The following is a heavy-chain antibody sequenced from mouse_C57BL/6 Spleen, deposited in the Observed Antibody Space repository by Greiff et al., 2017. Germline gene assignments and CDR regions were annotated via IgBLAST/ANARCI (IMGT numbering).Heavy chain of an antibody. J-gene: IGHJ2*01. D-gene: IGHD1-1*01. CDR3: ARDGSSYIDY. CDR1: GYTFTSYD. CDR2: IYPRDGST. Sequence: VQLQQSGPELVKPGASVKLSCKASGYTFTSYDINWVKQRPGQGLEWIGWIYPRDGSTTYNEKFKGKATLTVDTSSSTAYMELHSLTSEDSAVYFCARDGSSYIDYWGQGTTLTVSS. V-gene: IGHV1-85*01.